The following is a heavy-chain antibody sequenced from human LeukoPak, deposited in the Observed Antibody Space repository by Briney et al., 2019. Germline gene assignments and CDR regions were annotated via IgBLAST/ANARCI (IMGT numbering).Heavy chain of an antibody. D-gene: IGHD3-22*01. CDR1: GFTFSSYG. CDR2: ISYDGSNK. V-gene: IGHV3-30*18. CDR3: AKGLSDDSGAFDI. J-gene: IGHJ3*02. Sequence: GRSLRLSCAASGFTFSSYGMHWVRQAPGKGLEWVAVISYDGSNKYYADSVKGRVTISRDNSKNTLYLQMNSLRAEDTAVYYCAKGLSDDSGAFDIWGQGTMVTVS.